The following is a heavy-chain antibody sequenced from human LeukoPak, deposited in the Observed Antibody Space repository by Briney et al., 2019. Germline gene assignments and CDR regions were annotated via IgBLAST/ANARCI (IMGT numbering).Heavy chain of an antibody. D-gene: IGHD4-17*01. CDR1: GYTFTSYD. V-gene: IGHV1-8*03. CDR3: ARGTGDYGDFGEYYYYMDV. Sequence: ASVKVSCKASGYTFTSYDINWVRQATGQGLEWMGWMNPNSGNTGYAQKFQGRVTITRNTSISTAYMELSSLRSEDTAVYYCARGTGDYGDFGEYYYYMDVWGKGTTVTVSS. CDR2: MNPNSGNT. J-gene: IGHJ6*03.